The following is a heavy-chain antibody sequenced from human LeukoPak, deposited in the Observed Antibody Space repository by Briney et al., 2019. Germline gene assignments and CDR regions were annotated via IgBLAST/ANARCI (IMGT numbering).Heavy chain of an antibody. CDR2: IYYSGST. CDR1: GGSISSYY. V-gene: IGHV4-59*01. J-gene: IGHJ4*02. Sequence: SETLSLTCTVSGGSISSYYWSWIRQPPGKGLEWIGYIYYSGSTNYNPSLKSRVTISVDTSKNQFSLKLSSVTAADTAVYYCARLKRVRGVIISDWGQGTLVTVSS. CDR3: ARLKRVRGVIISD. D-gene: IGHD3-10*01.